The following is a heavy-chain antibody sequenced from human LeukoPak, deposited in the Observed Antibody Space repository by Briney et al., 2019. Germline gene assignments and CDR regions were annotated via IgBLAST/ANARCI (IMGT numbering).Heavy chain of an antibody. CDR1: GGSFSSGSYY. CDR2: LNHSGST. D-gene: IGHD5-12*01. J-gene: IGHJ6*02. CDR3: ARLDIVAPYSLYYYYYGMDV. V-gene: IGHV4-61*01. Sequence: SETLSLTCTVSGGSFSSGSYYWSWIRQPPGKGLEWIGELNHSGSTNYNPSLKSRVTISVDTSKNQFSLKLSSVTAADTAVYYCARLDIVAPYSLYYYYYGMDVWGQGTTVTVSS.